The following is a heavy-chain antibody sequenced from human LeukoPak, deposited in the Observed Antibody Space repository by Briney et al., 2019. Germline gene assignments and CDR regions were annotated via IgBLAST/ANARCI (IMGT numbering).Heavy chain of an antibody. CDR2: INHSGST. CDR3: ARGRGRRPAAIFDY. V-gene: IGHV4-39*07. Sequence: SETLSLTCTVSGVSISSGGYYWSWIRQPPGKGLEWIGEINHSGSTNYNPSLKSRVTISVDTSKNQFSLKLSSVTAADTAVYYCARGRGRRPAAIFDYWGQGTLVSVSS. D-gene: IGHD2-2*02. CDR1: GVSISSGGYY. J-gene: IGHJ4*02.